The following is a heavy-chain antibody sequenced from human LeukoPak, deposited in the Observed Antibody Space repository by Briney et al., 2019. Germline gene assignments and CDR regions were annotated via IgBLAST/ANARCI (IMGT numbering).Heavy chain of an antibody. CDR2: IIPIFGTA. D-gene: IGHD3-22*01. CDR1: GGTFSSYA. V-gene: IGHV1-69*05. CDR3: ARGHDSSGYFVY. J-gene: IGHJ4*02. Sequence: SVKVSCRASGGTFSSYAISWVRQAPGQGLEWMGGIIPIFGTANYAQKFQGRVTITTDESTSTAYMELSSLRSEDTAVYYCARGHDSSGYFVYWGQGTLVTVSS.